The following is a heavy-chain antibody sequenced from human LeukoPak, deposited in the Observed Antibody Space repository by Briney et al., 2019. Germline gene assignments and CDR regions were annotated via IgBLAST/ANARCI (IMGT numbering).Heavy chain of an antibody. CDR1: GYSISSGYY. CDR3: ARSKDSSSWYSGDAFDI. J-gene: IGHJ3*02. CDR2: IYHSGST. V-gene: IGHV4-38-2*02. Sequence: SETLSLTCTVSGYSISSGYYWGWIRQPPGKGLEWIGSIYHSGSTYYNPSLKSRVTISVDTSKNQFSLKLSSVTAADTAVYYCARSKDSSSWYSGDAFDIWGQGTMVTVSS. D-gene: IGHD6-13*01.